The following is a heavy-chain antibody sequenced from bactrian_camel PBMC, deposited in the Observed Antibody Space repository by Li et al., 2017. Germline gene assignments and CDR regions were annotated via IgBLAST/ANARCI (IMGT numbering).Heavy chain of an antibody. CDR3: AADIVCYVNGDSMPEFNY. D-gene: IGHD3*01. Sequence: QVQLVESGGGSVEVGGSLTLSCAASTFTSSTNCMGWFRQAPGKEREAVAGIYTGGSNTYYADSVKGRFTISQDNAKNTVYPQMNSLNLDDTAMYYCAADIVCYVNGDSMPEFNYWGLGTQVTVS. CDR1: TFTSSTNC. V-gene: IGHV3S6*01. CDR2: IYTGGSNT. J-gene: IGHJ4*01.